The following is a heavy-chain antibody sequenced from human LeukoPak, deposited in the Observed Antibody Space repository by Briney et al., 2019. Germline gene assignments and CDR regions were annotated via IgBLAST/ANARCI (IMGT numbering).Heavy chain of an antibody. V-gene: IGHV3-23*01. J-gene: IGHJ4*02. Sequence: GGSLRLSCAASGFTLSSYAMSWVRQAPGKGLEWVSAISDTGNTYHADSVKGRFTISRDNSKNTLFLQMNRLRPEDAAVYYCAKAPVTTCRGAFCYPFDYWGRGTLVTVSS. CDR1: GFTLSSYA. CDR2: ISDTGNT. D-gene: IGHD2-15*01. CDR3: AKAPVTTCRGAFCYPFDY.